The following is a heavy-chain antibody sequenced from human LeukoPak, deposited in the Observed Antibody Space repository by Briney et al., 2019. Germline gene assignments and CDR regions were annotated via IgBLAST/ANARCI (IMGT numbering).Heavy chain of an antibody. D-gene: IGHD3-22*01. Sequence: GESLKISCKGSGYSFSNYWIGWVRQMPGKGLEWMGITDPGESDTRYSPSFQGHVTISADKSISTAYLQWSSLKASDTAMYYCARHYDYDSSGYLTYWGQGTLVTVSS. J-gene: IGHJ4*02. CDR2: TDPGESDT. CDR1: GYSFSNYW. V-gene: IGHV5-51*01. CDR3: ARHYDYDSSGYLTY.